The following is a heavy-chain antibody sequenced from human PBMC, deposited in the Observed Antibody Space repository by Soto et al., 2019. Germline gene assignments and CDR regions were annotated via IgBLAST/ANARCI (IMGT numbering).Heavy chain of an antibody. CDR2: IYYSGST. Sequence: SETLSLTCTVSGGSISSSSYYWGWIRQPPGKGLEWIGSIYYSGSTYYNPSLKSRVTISVDTSKNQFSLKLSSVTAADTAVYYCARPSGGSYSNPSPGGYWFDPWGQGTLVTVSS. CDR1: GGSISSSSYY. V-gene: IGHV4-39*01. D-gene: IGHD2-15*01. J-gene: IGHJ5*02. CDR3: ARPSGGSYSNPSPGGYWFDP.